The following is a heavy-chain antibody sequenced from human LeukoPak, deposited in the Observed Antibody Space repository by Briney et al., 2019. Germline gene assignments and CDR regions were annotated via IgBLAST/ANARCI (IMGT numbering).Heavy chain of an antibody. J-gene: IGHJ6*04. CDR2: ISYCGSNK. Sequence: GGSLRLSCAASGFTFSSYAMHWVRQAPGKGLEWVADISYCGSNKYYADSVKGRFTISRNNSKNTLYLQMNSLRAEDTAVYYCAREYLWDIVVVPGAYYYYGMDVWGKGTTVTVSS. CDR1: GFTFSSYA. CDR3: AREYLWDIVVVPGAYYYYGMDV. D-gene: IGHD2-2*01. V-gene: IGHV3-30*04.